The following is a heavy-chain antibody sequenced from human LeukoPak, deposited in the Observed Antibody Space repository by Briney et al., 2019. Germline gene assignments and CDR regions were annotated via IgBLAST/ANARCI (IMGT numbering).Heavy chain of an antibody. Sequence: PGGSLRLSCAASGFTFSSYAMSWVRQAPGKGLGWVSAISGSGGSTYYADSVKGRFTISRDSSKNTLYLQMNSLRAEDTAVYYCAKDYVWWLRWSIDYWGQGALVTVSS. CDR2: ISGSGGST. J-gene: IGHJ4*02. CDR1: GFTFSSYA. CDR3: AKDYVWWLRWSIDY. V-gene: IGHV3-23*01. D-gene: IGHD5-12*01.